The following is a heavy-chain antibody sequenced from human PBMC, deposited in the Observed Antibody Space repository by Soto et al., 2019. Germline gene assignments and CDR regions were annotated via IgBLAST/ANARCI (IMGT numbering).Heavy chain of an antibody. V-gene: IGHV3-48*01. D-gene: IGHD6-13*01. CDR3: ARAQYSSIDY. Sequence: EVQLVESGGGLVQPGGSLRLSCAASGFTFSSYSMNWVRQAPGKGLEWVSYISSSSSTIYYADSVKGRFTISRDNAKNSLYLQMNSLRAEDTAVYYCARAQYSSIDYWGQGTLVTVSS. CDR2: ISSSSSTI. J-gene: IGHJ4*02. CDR1: GFTFSSYS.